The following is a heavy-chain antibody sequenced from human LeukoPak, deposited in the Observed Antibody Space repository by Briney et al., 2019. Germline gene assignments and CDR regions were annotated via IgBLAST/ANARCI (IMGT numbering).Heavy chain of an antibody. V-gene: IGHV3-48*03. CDR1: GFTFSSYE. Sequence: PGGSLRLSCAASGFTFSSYEMNWVRQAPGKGLEWVSYISSSGSTTYYAGSVKGRFTISRDNAKNSLYLQMNSLRAEDTTVYYCARETADAFDIWGQGTMVTVSS. CDR3: ARETADAFDI. CDR2: ISSSGSTT. D-gene: IGHD5-18*01. J-gene: IGHJ3*02.